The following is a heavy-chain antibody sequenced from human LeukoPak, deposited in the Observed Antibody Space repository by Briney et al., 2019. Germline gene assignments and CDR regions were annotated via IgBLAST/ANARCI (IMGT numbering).Heavy chain of an antibody. J-gene: IGHJ4*02. Sequence: SETLSLTCTVSGGSISGSSYYWSWIRQPPGKGLEWIGYIYYSGSTNYNPSLKSRVTISVDTSKNQFSLKLSSVTAADTAVYYCARDPPYGDYGFDYWGQGTLVTVSS. D-gene: IGHD4-17*01. CDR2: IYYSGST. CDR1: GGSISGSSYY. V-gene: IGHV4-61*01. CDR3: ARDPPYGDYGFDY.